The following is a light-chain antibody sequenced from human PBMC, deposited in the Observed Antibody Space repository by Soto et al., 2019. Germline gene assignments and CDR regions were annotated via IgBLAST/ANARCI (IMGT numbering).Light chain of an antibody. J-gene: IGLJ2*01. CDR1: SSNIGINT. CDR2: GNN. V-gene: IGLV1-44*01. CDR3: QSYDTSLSGWVI. Sequence: QLVLSQPPSASGTPGQRVTISCSGSSSNIGINTVNWYHQVPGMAPKLLMYGNNQRPSGVPDRFSGSKSGTSASLAISGLQAEDEADYFCQSYDTSLSGWVIFGGGTKLTVL.